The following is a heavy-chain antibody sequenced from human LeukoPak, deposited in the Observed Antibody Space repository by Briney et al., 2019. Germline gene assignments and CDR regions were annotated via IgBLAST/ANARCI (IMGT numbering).Heavy chain of an antibody. CDR1: GFTFSIYS. CDR2: ISSSSSYI. D-gene: IGHD6-19*01. CDR3: AREWSGWYDY. Sequence: GGSLRLSCAASGFTFSIYSMNWVRQAPGKGLEWVSSISSSSSYIYYADSVKGRFTTSRDNAKNSLYLQMNSLRAEDTAVYYCAREWSGWYDYWGQGTLVTVSS. V-gene: IGHV3-21*01. J-gene: IGHJ4*02.